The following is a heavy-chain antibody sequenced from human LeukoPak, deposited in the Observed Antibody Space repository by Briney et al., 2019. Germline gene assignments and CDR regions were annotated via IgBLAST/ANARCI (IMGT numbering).Heavy chain of an antibody. V-gene: IGHV3-30*04. CDR3: ARGVRVSGGGNYFDY. CDR2: ISYDGGNT. CDR1: GFSFNTYP. D-gene: IGHD2-15*01. Sequence: GGSLRLSCAASGFSFNTYPTHWVRQAPGKGLEWVAVISYDGGNTYYADSVRGRITISRDNSENTVYLQMNSLRIEDTAVYYCARGVRVSGGGNYFDYWGQGTLVTVSS. J-gene: IGHJ4*02.